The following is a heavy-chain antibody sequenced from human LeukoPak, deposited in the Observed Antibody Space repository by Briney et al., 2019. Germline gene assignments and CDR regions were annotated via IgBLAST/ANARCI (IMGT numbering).Heavy chain of an antibody. V-gene: IGHV4-34*01. D-gene: IGHD3-16*01. Sequence: SETLSLTCAVYGGSFSGYYWSWIRQPPGKGLEWIGEINHSGSTNYNPSLKSRVTISVDTSKNQFSLKLSSVTAADTAVYFCARGLQGDIDYWGQGTLVTVSS. J-gene: IGHJ4*02. CDR3: ARGLQGDIDY. CDR1: GGSFSGYY. CDR2: INHSGST.